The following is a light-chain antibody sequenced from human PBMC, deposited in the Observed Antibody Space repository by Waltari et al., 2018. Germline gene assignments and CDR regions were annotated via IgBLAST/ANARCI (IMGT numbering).Light chain of an antibody. CDR3: CSYAGSHVV. CDR2: EGS. J-gene: IGLJ2*01. CDR1: SSDVGSYNL. V-gene: IGLV2-23*01. Sequence: QSALTQPASVSGSPGQSITISCTGTSSDVGSYNLVSWYQQHPGKAPKLMIYEGSKRPSGVSNRFSGSKSGNTASRTISGLQAEDEADYYCCSYAGSHVVFGGATKLTVL.